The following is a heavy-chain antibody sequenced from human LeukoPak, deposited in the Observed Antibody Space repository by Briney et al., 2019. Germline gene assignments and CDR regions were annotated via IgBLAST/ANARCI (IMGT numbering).Heavy chain of an antibody. D-gene: IGHD6-19*01. CDR2: INYSGST. CDR1: GGSIGSYY. V-gene: IGHV4-59*01. J-gene: IGHJ3*02. Sequence: SETLSLTCTVSGGSIGSYYWSWIRQPPGKGLEWIGYINYSGSTNYNPSLKSRVTISVDTSKNQFSLKLSSVTAADTAVYYCATAIAVANDAFDIWGQGTMVTVSS. CDR3: ATAIAVANDAFDI.